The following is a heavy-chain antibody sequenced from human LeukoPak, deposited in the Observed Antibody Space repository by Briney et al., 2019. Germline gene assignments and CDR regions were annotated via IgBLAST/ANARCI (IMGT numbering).Heavy chain of an antibody. CDR3: AKASRQWLVPAVDY. V-gene: IGHV3-23*01. CDR1: GFTFSSYA. D-gene: IGHD6-19*01. CDR2: ISGSGGST. J-gene: IGHJ4*02. Sequence: PGGSLRLSCAASGFTFSSYAMSWVRQAPGKGLEWVSAISGSGGSTYYADSVKGRFTISRDNSKNTLYLQMNSLRAEDTAVYYCAKASRQWLVPAVDYWGQGTLVTVSS.